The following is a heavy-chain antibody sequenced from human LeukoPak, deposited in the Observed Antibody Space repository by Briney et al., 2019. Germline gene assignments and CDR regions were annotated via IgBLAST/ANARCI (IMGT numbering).Heavy chain of an antibody. CDR1: GFTFSSHA. Sequence: GGSLRLSCSASGFTFSSHAMHWVRQAPGKGLESVSGISSNGGSTYYADSVKGRFTISRDNSKNTLYLQMSSLRGEDTALYYCVKSQDYYGQFDPWGQGTLVTVSS. V-gene: IGHV3-64D*08. CDR2: ISSNGGST. J-gene: IGHJ5*02. CDR3: VKSQDYYGQFDP. D-gene: IGHD3-10*01.